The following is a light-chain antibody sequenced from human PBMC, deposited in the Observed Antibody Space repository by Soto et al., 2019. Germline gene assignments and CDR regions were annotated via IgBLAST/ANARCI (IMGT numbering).Light chain of an antibody. J-gene: IGKJ2*01. Sequence: EIVLTQSPGTLSLSPGERATLSCRVSQSVSSSNLAWYQQKPGQAPRLLIYGASSRATGIPDRFSGSGSGTDFTLTISRLEPEDFAVYYCQQYSNSVYTFGQGTKLEIK. CDR2: GAS. CDR3: QQYSNSVYT. V-gene: IGKV3-20*01. CDR1: QSVSSSN.